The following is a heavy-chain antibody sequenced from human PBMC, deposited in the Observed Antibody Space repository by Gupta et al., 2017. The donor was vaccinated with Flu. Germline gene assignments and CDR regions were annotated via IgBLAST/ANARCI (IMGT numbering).Heavy chain of an antibody. CDR2: MFYRGTM. CDR1: GGSISSYY. Sequence: QVQLQESGPGLVKPSETLSLTCTVSGGSISSYYWSWIRQPPGKGLEWIGYMFYRGTMNYNPSLKSRVTILVDTSKNQFSLRLSSVTAADSAVYYCARDTDGSGGYFEYWGQGILVTVSS. V-gene: IGHV4-59*01. CDR3: ARDTDGSGGYFEY. J-gene: IGHJ4*02. D-gene: IGHD3-10*01.